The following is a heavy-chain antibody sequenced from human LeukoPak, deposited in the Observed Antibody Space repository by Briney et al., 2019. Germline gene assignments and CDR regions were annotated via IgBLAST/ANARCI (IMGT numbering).Heavy chain of an antibody. V-gene: IGHV3-7*01. J-gene: IGHJ4*02. D-gene: IGHD2-8*01. Sequence: PGGSLRLSCAASGFTFSSYWRSWVRQAPGKGLEWVANIKQDGSEKYYVDSVKGRFTISRNNAKNSLYLQMNSLRAEDTAVYYCARVYCTNGVCGAFDYWGQGTLVTVSS. CDR2: IKQDGSEK. CDR3: ARVYCTNGVCGAFDY. CDR1: GFTFSSYW.